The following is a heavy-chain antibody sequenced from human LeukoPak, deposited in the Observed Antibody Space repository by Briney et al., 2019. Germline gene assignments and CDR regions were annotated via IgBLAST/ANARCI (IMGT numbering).Heavy chain of an antibody. Sequence: SETLSLTCAVYGGSFSGYYWSWIRQPPGKGLEWIGEINHSGSTNYNPSLKSRVTISVDTSKNQFSLKLSSVTAADTAVYYCARGEHIVVVTAIAREYYFDYWGQGTLVTVSS. CDR2: INHSGST. V-gene: IGHV4-34*01. CDR3: ARGEHIVVVTAIAREYYFDY. CDR1: GGSFSGYY. J-gene: IGHJ4*02. D-gene: IGHD2-21*02.